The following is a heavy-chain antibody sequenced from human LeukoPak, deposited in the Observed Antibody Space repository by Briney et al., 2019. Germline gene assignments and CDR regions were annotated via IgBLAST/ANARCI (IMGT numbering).Heavy chain of an antibody. D-gene: IGHD4-23*01. J-gene: IGHJ4*02. CDR3: LGSSWPYEY. Sequence: PGGSLRLSCAASGLTFSSYSMNWVRQAPGKGLEWVSHIRSRSSTISYADSVKGQFTISRDNAKNSQYQKMSSLRAEDTAVYRWLGSSWPYEYWGLGTRVTVSS. CDR1: GLTFSSYS. V-gene: IGHV3-48*01. CDR2: IRSRSSTI.